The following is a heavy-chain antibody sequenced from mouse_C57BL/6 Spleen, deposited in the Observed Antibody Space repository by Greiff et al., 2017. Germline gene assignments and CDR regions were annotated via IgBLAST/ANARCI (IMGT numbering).Heavy chain of an antibody. CDR2: IDPSDSYT. Sequence: QVQLQQPGAELVRPGTSVKLSCKASGYTFTSYWMHWVKQRPGQGLEWIGVIDPSDSYTNSNQKFKGKATLTVDTSSSTAYMQLSSLTSEDSAVYYCASLSRVFAYWGQGTLVTVSA. V-gene: IGHV1-59*01. CDR3: ASLSRVFAY. CDR1: GYTFTSYW. J-gene: IGHJ3*01.